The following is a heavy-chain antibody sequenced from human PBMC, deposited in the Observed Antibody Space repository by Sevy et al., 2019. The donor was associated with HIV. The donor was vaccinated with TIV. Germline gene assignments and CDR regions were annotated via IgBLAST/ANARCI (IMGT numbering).Heavy chain of an antibody. Sequence: GGSLGLSCAASGFAFSSFEMNWVRQAPGKGLEWVSYISNSGTTIYNSDSVKVRFTISRDNARNSLYLQMNSLRAEDTAVYYCARDLPPSATTVAHFDCWGQGTLVTVSS. J-gene: IGHJ4*02. D-gene: IGHD4-17*01. CDR1: GFAFSSFE. V-gene: IGHV3-48*03. CDR3: ARDLPPSATTVAHFDC. CDR2: ISNSGTTI.